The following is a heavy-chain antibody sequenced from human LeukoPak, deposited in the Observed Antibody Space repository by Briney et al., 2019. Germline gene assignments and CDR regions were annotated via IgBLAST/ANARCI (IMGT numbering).Heavy chain of an antibody. CDR2: IYYSGST. D-gene: IGHD3-22*01. CDR1: GGSISSSSYY. V-gene: IGHV4-39*01. J-gene: IGHJ6*02. Sequence: PSETLSLTCTVSGGSISSSSYYWGWIRQPPGKGLEWIGSIYYSGSTYYNPSLKSRVTISVDTSKNQFSLKLSSVTAADTAVYYCARPYYYDSSGPYGMGVWGQGTTVTVSS. CDR3: ARPYYYDSSGPYGMGV.